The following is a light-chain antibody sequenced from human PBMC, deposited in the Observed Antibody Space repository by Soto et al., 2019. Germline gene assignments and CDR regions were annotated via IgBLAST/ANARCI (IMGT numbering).Light chain of an antibody. CDR1: QSISNY. CDR3: QQYYRSSIT. CDR2: DAS. J-gene: IGKJ5*01. Sequence: DIQLTQSPSSLSASVGDRVSISCRASQSISNYLNWYQQKPGKAPKLLIYDASTLERGVPSRFSGTGSGTEFTLTISSLQPDDFATYYCQQYYRSSITFGQGTRLEIK. V-gene: IGKV1-5*01.